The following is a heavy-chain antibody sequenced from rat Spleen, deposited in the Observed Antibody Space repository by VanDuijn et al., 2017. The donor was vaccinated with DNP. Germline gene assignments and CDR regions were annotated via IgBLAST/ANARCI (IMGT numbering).Heavy chain of an antibody. V-gene: IGHV5-31*01. CDR1: GFTFINYW. D-gene: IGHD5-1*01. J-gene: IGHJ4*01. CDR3: ATSNWNFDY. CDR2: INTSGGTT. Sequence: EVQLVESGGGLVQPGRSLKLSCVASGFTFINYWMTWIRQAPGKGLEWLATINTSGGTTYYADSVKGRFTISRDSAKNTQYLQMDSLRSEDTATYYCATSNWNFDYWGQGTSVTVSS.